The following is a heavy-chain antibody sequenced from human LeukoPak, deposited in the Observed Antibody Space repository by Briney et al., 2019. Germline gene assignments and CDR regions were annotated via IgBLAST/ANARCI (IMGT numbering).Heavy chain of an antibody. D-gene: IGHD2-21*01. CDR1: GNTFTSHD. CDR3: ARDLLGSHTSYSSGAWDS. V-gene: IGHV1-69*13. Sequence: GASVKVSCKASGNTFTSHDISWVRQAPGQGLEWVGGIIPIFDTADYAQKFQGRLTITADESTSTAYMELSSLRAEDTAVYYCARDLLGSHTSYSSGAWDSWGQGTLVTVSS. CDR2: IIPIFDTA. J-gene: IGHJ4*02.